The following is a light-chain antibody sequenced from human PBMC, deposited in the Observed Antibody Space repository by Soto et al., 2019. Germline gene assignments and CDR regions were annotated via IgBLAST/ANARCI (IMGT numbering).Light chain of an antibody. Sequence: DIVMTQSPLSLPVTPGEPASISCRSSQSLLHSNGYNYLDWYLQKPGQSPHLLIYLGSNRASGVHDRVSGSGSGTDFTLKISRVEAEDVGVYYCMQALQTLRTFGQGTKVEIK. CDR2: LGS. CDR3: MQALQTLRT. CDR1: QSLLHSNGYNY. J-gene: IGKJ1*01. V-gene: IGKV2-28*01.